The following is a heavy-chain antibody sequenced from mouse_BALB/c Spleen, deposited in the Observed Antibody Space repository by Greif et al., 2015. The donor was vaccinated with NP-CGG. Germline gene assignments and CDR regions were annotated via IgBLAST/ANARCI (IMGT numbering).Heavy chain of an antibody. Sequence: VQLQQSGAELARPGASVKMSCKASGYTFTSYTMHWVKQRPGQGLEWIGYINPSSGYTNYNQKFKDKATLTADKSSSTAYMQLSSLTSEDSAVYYCARRESYYGSSYWYFDVWGAGTTVTVSS. V-gene: IGHV1-4*01. CDR2: INPSSGYT. D-gene: IGHD1-1*01. CDR3: ARRESYYGSSYWYFDV. J-gene: IGHJ1*01. CDR1: GYTFTSYT.